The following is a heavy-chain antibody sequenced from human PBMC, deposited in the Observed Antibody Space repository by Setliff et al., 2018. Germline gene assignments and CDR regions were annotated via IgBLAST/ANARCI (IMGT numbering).Heavy chain of an antibody. J-gene: IGHJ6*03. V-gene: IGHV7-4-1*02. CDR3: ARASRFGTVKWRGDYYMDV. CDR2: INTNTGNP. Sequence: GASVKVSCKASGYTFTTYAMGWMRQAPGQRLEWMGWINTNTGNPSYAQGFTGRFVFSLDTSDSTAYLQISSLKPEDTAVYYCARASRFGTVKWRGDYYMDVWGKGTTVTVSS. D-gene: IGHD3-10*01. CDR1: GYTFTTYA.